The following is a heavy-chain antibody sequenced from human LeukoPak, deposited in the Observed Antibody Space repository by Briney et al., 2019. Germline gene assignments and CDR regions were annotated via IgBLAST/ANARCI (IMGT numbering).Heavy chain of an antibody. CDR3: AREGGYGYDY. CDR2: IKQDGSEK. J-gene: IGHJ4*02. CDR1: GFTFSSYW. V-gene: IGHV3-7*01. D-gene: IGHD5-12*01. Sequence: GGSLRLSCVASGFTFSSYWMSWVRQAPGKGLEWVANIKQDGSEKYYVDSVKGRFTISRDNAKNSLYLQMNSLRAEDTAAYYCAREGGYGYDYWGQGTLVTVSS.